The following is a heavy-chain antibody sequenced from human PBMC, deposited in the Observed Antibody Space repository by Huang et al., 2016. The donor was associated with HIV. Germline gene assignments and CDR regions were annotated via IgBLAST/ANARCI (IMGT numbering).Heavy chain of an antibody. V-gene: IGHV1-24*01. J-gene: IGHJ3*02. Sequence: QVQLVESGAELKKPGASVRVSCKVSGYTVSELSLHWVRQAPEKGREWMGGCDPEKGETIYAQRWPGRVTMTEETSTDTASMELSSLRPEDTAVYYCATSTPDVGAGVLRSAFDIWGQGTMVTVSS. D-gene: IGHD2-15*01. CDR2: CDPEKGET. CDR1: GYTVSELS. CDR3: ATSTPDVGAGVLRSAFDI.